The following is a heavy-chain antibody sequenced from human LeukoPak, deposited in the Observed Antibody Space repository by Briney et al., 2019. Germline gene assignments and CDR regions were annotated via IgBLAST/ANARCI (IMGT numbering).Heavy chain of an antibody. J-gene: IGHJ6*02. Sequence: PSETLSLTCAVSVGSISSGNWWSWVRQSPGKGLEWIGEIYHNGTPNYSPSLKSRVTISADTFKNHFSLKLTSVTAADTAVYYCATAPILRGKGGEHYKFGMDVWGQGTTVIASS. CDR1: VGSISSGNW. CDR2: IYHNGTP. CDR3: ATAPILRGKGGEHYKFGMDV. D-gene: IGHD2-2*02. V-gene: IGHV4-4*02.